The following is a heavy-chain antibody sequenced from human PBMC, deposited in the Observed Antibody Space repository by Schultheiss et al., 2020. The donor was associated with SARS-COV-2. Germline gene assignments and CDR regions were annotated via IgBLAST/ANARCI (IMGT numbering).Heavy chain of an antibody. D-gene: IGHD6-13*01. V-gene: IGHV3-23*01. Sequence: GGSLRLSCAASGFTFSSYAMSWVRQAPGKGLEWVSAISGSGDSTYYADSVKGRFATSRDNAKNSLYLQMNSLRAEDTAVYYCARDPGAAAGIDYWGQGTLVTVSS. CDR2: ISGSGDST. CDR3: ARDPGAAAGIDY. J-gene: IGHJ4*02. CDR1: GFTFSSYA.